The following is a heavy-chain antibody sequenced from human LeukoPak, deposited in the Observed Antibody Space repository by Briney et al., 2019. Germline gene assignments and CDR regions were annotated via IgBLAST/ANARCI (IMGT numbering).Heavy chain of an antibody. CDR1: GFTFNSYA. V-gene: IGHV3-30*04. D-gene: IGHD3-22*01. Sequence: GGSLRLSCAASGFTFNSYAIHWVRQAPGKGLEWVAVISYDGSNKYYADSAKGRFTLSRDNAKSTAYLQMNSLRSEDTAVYYCARNDPDSSEDWGQGTLVTVSS. CDR2: ISYDGSNK. J-gene: IGHJ4*02. CDR3: ARNDPDSSED.